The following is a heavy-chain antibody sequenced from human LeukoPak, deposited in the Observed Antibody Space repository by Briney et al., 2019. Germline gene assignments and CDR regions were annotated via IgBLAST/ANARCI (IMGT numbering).Heavy chain of an antibody. Sequence: GGSLRLSCAASGFTFSSYAMSWVRQAPGKGLEWVSAISGSGGSTYYADSVKGRFTISRDNSKNTLYLQMNSLRAEDTAVYYCAKDRYVEDYYYGMDVWGQGTTVTVSS. D-gene: IGHD5-12*01. CDR1: GFTFSSYA. V-gene: IGHV3-23*01. CDR2: ISGSGGST. J-gene: IGHJ6*02. CDR3: AKDRYVEDYYYGMDV.